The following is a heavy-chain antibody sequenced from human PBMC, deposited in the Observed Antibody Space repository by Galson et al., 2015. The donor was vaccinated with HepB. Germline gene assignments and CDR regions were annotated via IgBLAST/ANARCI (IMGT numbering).Heavy chain of an antibody. J-gene: IGHJ6*02. D-gene: IGHD2-21*02. CDR3: AFVTAIPNYFYYGMDV. Sequence: SVKVSCKASGGTFSSYTISWVRQAPGQGLEWMGRIIPILGIANYAQKFQGRVTITADKSTSTAYMELSSLRSEDTALYYCAFVTAIPNYFYYGMDVWGQGTTVTVSS. CDR1: GGTFSSYT. V-gene: IGHV1-69*02. CDR2: IIPILGIA.